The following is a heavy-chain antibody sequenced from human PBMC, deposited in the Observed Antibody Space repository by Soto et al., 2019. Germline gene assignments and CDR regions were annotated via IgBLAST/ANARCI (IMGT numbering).Heavy chain of an antibody. CDR1: GGTFSSYA. D-gene: IGHD3-22*01. CDR2: IIPIFGTA. CDR3: ARLWPDLESDGVGSDSSGYWPFDY. V-gene: IGHV1-69*13. J-gene: IGHJ4*02. Sequence: ASVKVSCKASGGTFSSYAISWVRQAPGQGLEWMGGIIPIFGTANYAQKFQGRVTITADESTSTAYMELSSLRSEDTAVYYCARLWPDLESDGVGSDSSGYWPFDYWGQGTLVTVSS.